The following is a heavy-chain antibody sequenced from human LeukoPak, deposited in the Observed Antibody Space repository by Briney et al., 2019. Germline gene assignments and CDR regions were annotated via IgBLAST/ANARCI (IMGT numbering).Heavy chain of an antibody. CDR1: GFTFSSHS. J-gene: IGHJ4*02. D-gene: IGHD1-26*01. CDR2: ISSSSSAI. CDR3: ARGAKWAYYFDY. Sequence: GGSLRLSCAASGFTFSSHSMNWVRQAPGKGLEWVSYISSSSSAIYYADSVKGRFTISRDNAKDTLYLHMNSLTAEDTAVYYCARGAKWAYYFDYWGQGTLVTVSS. V-gene: IGHV3-48*04.